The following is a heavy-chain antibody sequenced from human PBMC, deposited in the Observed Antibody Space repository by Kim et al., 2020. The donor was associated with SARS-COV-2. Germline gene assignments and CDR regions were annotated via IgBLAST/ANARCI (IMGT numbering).Heavy chain of an antibody. CDR3: ARDYYDYVWGCYRQYYFDY. CDR1: GGSISSSNW. J-gene: IGHJ4*02. Sequence: SETLSLTCAVSGGSISSSNWWSWVRQPPGKVLEWIGEIYHSGSTNYNPSLKSRVTISVDKSKNQFSLKLSSVTAADTAVYYCARDYYDYVWGCYRQYYFDYWGQGTLVTVSS. CDR2: IYHSGST. D-gene: IGHD3-16*02. V-gene: IGHV4-4*02.